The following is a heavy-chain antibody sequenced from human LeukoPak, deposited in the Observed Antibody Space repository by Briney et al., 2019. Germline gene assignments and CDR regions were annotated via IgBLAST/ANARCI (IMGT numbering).Heavy chain of an antibody. CDR1: GFSFDATD. CDR3: VKNSGIWSF. Sequence: GGSLRLSCAASGFSFDATDMTWVRQAPGKGPEWLSCISGTGDRTYYADSVRGRFTISRDNSKNMLYLQMTSLRVEDTATYYCVKNSGIWSFWGRGTLAAVSS. CDR2: ISGTGDRT. D-gene: IGHD1-26*01. V-gene: IGHV3-23*01. J-gene: IGHJ4*02.